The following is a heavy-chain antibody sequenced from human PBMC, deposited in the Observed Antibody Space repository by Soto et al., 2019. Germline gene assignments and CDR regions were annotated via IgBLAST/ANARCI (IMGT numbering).Heavy chain of an antibody. CDR3: ARGGTAGAFDI. D-gene: IGHD1-1*01. CDR1: GYTFSNYN. Sequence: ASVKVSCKASGYTFSNYNVHWVRQAPGQGLEWMGWINPDSGDTNNAQKFQGRVTMTRDTSMGTAYMEVSRLRSDDTAVYYCARGGTAGAFDIWGQGTMVTVSS. CDR2: INPDSGDT. V-gene: IGHV1-2*02. J-gene: IGHJ3*02.